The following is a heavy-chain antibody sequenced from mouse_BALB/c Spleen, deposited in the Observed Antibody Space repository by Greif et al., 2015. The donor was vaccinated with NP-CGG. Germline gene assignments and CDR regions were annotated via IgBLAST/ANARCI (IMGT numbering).Heavy chain of an antibody. CDR3: ARDINDGYYVRAMDY. D-gene: IGHD2-3*01. CDR2: IRNKANGYTT. J-gene: IGHJ4*01. CDR1: GFTFTDYY. V-gene: IGHV7-3*02. Sequence: EVMLVESGGGLVQPGGSLRLSCATSGFTFTDYYMSWVRQPPGKALEWLGFIRNKANGYTTEYSASVKGRFTISRDNSQSILYLQMNTLRAEDSATYYCARDINDGYYVRAMDYWGQGTSVTVSS.